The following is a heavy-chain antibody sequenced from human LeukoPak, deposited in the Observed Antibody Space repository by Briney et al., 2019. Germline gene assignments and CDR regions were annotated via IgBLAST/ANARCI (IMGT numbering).Heavy chain of an antibody. J-gene: IGHJ2*01. V-gene: IGHV4-4*07. CDR2: IYTSGST. CDR1: GGSISSYY. CDR3: AREPTKFRRLRTWYFDL. Sequence: SETLSLTCTASGGSISSYYWSWIRQPAGKGLEWIGRIYTSGSTNYNPSLKSRVTMSVDTSKNQFSLKLSSVTAADTAVYYCAREPTKFRRLRTWYFDLWGRGTLVTVSS. D-gene: IGHD5-24*01.